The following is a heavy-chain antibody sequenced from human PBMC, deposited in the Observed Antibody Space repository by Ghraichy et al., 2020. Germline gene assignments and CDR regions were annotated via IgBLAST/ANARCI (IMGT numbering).Heavy chain of an antibody. CDR1: EFSFNKFW. Sequence: GGSLRLSCVGSEFSFNKFWMSWVHQAPGKGLEWVASIKQGGGEKHYADSLKGRIAISRDNTQNSLFLQLDSLRVDDTAVYYCARARGGWCATTNCFAEYAEYWGEGTLVTVSS. V-gene: IGHV3-7*01. J-gene: IGHJ4*02. D-gene: IGHD1-26*01. CDR3: ARARGGWCATTNCFAEYAEY. CDR2: IKQGGGEK.